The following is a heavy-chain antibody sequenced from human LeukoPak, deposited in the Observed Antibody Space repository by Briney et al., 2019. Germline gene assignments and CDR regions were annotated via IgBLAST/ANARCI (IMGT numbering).Heavy chain of an antibody. J-gene: IGHJ3*02. CDR3: ARALVPRAFDI. CDR2: ISSSSSTI. V-gene: IGHV3-48*01. CDR1: GFTFSSYS. D-gene: IGHD6-6*01. Sequence: QPGGSLRLSCAASGFTFSSYSMNWVRQAPGRGLEWVSYISSSSSTIYYADSLKGRFTISRDNAKNSLYLQMNSLRAEDTAVYYCARALVPRAFDIWGQGTMVTVSS.